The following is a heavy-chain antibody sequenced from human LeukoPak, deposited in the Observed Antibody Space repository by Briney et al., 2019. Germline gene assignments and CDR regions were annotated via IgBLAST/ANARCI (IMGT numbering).Heavy chain of an antibody. Sequence: GESLKLSCKGSGYGFTSYWIGWVRQMPGKGLEGVGIIYSGDSDTRYSPSLQGQVTISADKSISTAYLQWSSLKASDTAMYYCARTPYYYGSGSYYRFDYWGQGTLVTVSS. CDR3: ARTPYYYGSGSYYRFDY. V-gene: IGHV5-51*01. CDR2: IYSGDSDT. J-gene: IGHJ4*02. CDR1: GYGFTSYW. D-gene: IGHD3-10*01.